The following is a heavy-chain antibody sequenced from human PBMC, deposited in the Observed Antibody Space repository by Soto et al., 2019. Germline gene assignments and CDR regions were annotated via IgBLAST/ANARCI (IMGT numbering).Heavy chain of an antibody. V-gene: IGHV3-74*01. CDR3: TRGWRGRLRDAFDI. J-gene: IGHJ3*02. D-gene: IGHD4-17*01. CDR1: GFTFSSYW. CDR2: INTDGSTI. Sequence: EVQLVESGGGLVQPGGSLRLSCAASGFTFSSYWMHWVRQAPGKGLVCVSRINTDGSTITYADSVKGRFTISRDNAKSTLYLQMNNLRAEDSAGYFCTRGWRGRLRDAFDIWGQGTMVTVSS.